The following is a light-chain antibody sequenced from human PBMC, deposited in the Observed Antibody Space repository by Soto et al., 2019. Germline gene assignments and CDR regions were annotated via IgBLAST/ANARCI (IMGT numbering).Light chain of an antibody. Sequence: EIGLTQSPATLSLSPGERATLSCRASQTVSSSLAWYQQKPGQAPRLLIYGASNRATGIPDRFSGSGSGTDFTLTISRLEPEDFAVYYCQQYGSSGTFGQGTKVDIK. CDR1: QTVSSS. V-gene: IGKV3-20*01. CDR3: QQYGSSGT. CDR2: GAS. J-gene: IGKJ1*01.